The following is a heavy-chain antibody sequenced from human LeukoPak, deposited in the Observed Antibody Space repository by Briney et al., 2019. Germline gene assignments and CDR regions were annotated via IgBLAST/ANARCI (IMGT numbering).Heavy chain of an antibody. CDR1: GFTVSSNY. V-gene: IGHV3-53*01. CDR3: ARDRVVRDEYYMDV. Sequence: GGSLRLSCAASGFTVSSNYMSWVRQAPGKGLEWVSVIYSGGSTYYADSVKGRFTISRDNSKNTLYLQMNSLRAEDTAVYYCARDRVVRDEYYMDVWGKGTTVTISS. CDR2: IYSGGST. J-gene: IGHJ6*03. D-gene: IGHD2-2*01.